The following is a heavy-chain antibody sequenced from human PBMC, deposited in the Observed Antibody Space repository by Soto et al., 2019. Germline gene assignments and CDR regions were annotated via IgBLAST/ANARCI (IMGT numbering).Heavy chain of an antibody. J-gene: IGHJ4*02. CDR2: ISAYNGNT. D-gene: IGHD6-19*01. Sequence: ASVKVSCKASGYTFTSYGISWVRLAPGQGLEWMGWISAYNGNTNYAQKLQGRVTMTTDTSTSTAYMELRSLRSDDTAVYYCAREGWQWLVRSYYFDYWGQGTLVTVSS. CDR3: AREGWQWLVRSYYFDY. CDR1: GYTFTSYG. V-gene: IGHV1-18*01.